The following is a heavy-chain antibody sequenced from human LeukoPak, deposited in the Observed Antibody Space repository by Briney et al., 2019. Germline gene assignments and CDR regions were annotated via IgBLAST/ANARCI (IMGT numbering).Heavy chain of an antibody. CDR3: ARAKLYYYGSGSPRWFDP. CDR1: GGSFSSYY. CDR2: INHSGST. Sequence: PSETLSLTCAVYGGSFSSYYWSWIRQPPGKGLEWIGEINHSGSTNYNPSLKSRVTISVDTSKNQFSLKLSSVTAADTAVYYCARAKLYYYGSGSPRWFDPWGQGTLVTVSS. J-gene: IGHJ5*02. D-gene: IGHD3-10*01. V-gene: IGHV4-34*01.